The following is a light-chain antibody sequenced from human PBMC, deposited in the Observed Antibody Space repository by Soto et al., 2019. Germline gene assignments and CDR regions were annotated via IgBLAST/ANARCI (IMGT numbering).Light chain of an antibody. J-gene: IGKJ1*01. CDR2: SAS. V-gene: IGKV3-15*01. CDR3: QQYNIWPPDWT. Sequence: DIVMTQSPATLSVSPGERATLSCRASQSVSSRLAWYQQKPGQAPRLLIYSASTRATGIPARFGGSGSETEFTLTISSLQSEDFAVYYCQQYNIWPPDWTFGQGTKVDIK. CDR1: QSVSSR.